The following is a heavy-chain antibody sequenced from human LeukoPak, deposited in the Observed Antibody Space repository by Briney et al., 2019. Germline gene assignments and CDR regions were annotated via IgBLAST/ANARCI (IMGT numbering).Heavy chain of an antibody. CDR2: IYSGGST. D-gene: IGHD2-2*03. V-gene: IGHV3-66*01. Sequence: GGSLRLSCAASGFTVSSNYMSWVRQAPGKGLEWVSVIYSGGSTYYADSVKGRFTISRDNSKNTLYLQMNSLRAEDTAVYYCARECGYCSSTSCCPYYYYYGMDVWGQGTTVTVSS. CDR1: GFTVSSNY. J-gene: IGHJ6*02. CDR3: ARECGYCSSTSCCPYYYYYGMDV.